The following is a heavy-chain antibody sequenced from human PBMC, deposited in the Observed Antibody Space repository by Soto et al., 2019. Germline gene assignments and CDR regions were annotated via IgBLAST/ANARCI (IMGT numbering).Heavy chain of an antibody. J-gene: IGHJ5*02. D-gene: IGHD3-22*01. CDR2: IKNDGSGT. CDR1: GFTLSNYW. V-gene: IGHV3-74*03. CDR3: ARRFHDSSGSYPFDP. Sequence: PGGSLRLSCEASGFTLSNYWMHWVRQASGKGLVWVSRIKNDGSGTTYADSVKGRFTISRDNARNTLYLQMNSLRAEDTAVYYCARRFHDSSGSYPFDPWGQGTLVTVSS.